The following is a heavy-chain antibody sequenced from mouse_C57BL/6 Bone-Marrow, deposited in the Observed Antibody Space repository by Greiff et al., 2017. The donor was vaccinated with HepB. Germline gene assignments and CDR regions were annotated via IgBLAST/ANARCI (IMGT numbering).Heavy chain of an antibody. Sequence: EVQWVESGEGLVKPGGSLKLSCAASGFTFSSYAMSWVRQTPEKRLEWVAYISSGGDYIYYADTVKGRFTISRDNARNTLYLQMSSLKSEDTAMYYCTREGIYYDYDGAWFAYWGQGTLVTVSA. CDR1: GFTFSSYA. D-gene: IGHD2-4*01. CDR2: ISSGGDYI. J-gene: IGHJ3*01. V-gene: IGHV5-9-1*02. CDR3: TREGIYYDYDGAWFAY.